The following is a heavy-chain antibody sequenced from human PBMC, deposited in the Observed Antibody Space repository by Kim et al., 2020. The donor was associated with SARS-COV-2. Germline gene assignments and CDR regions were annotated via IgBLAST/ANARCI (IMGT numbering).Heavy chain of an antibody. CDR3: AISHMGFDY. V-gene: IGHV3-21*01. J-gene: IGHJ4*02. Sequence: SYRCYADSGKGRFTISRDNAKNSLYLQMNGLRAEDTAIYYCAISHMGFDYWGQGTLVTVSS. CDR2: SYR.